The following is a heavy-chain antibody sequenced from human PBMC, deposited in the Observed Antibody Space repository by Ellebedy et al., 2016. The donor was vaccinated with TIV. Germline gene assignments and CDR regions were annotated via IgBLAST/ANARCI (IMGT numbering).Heavy chain of an antibody. CDR3: ARGARSSDRRFDS. Sequence: MPSETLSLTCAVYGGSFNNYYWSWIRQPPGKGLEWIGEVLHSGGTTYNQSLKSRVTVSADTSKNQFSLNLTSVTAADTAVYYCARGARSSDRRFDSWGQGTLVTVSS. V-gene: IGHV4-34*01. J-gene: IGHJ4*02. D-gene: IGHD6-19*01. CDR2: VLHSGGT. CDR1: GGSFNNYY.